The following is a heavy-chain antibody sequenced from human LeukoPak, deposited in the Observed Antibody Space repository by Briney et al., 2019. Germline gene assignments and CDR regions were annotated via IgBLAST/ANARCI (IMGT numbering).Heavy chain of an antibody. V-gene: IGHV4-39*02. D-gene: IGHD3-22*01. J-gene: IGHJ4*02. Sequence: PSETLSLTCTVSGGSINSSDHYWAWIRQPPGKGLEWIGSKYYSGDTYYSPSLKSRVTISVDTSRNKFALKLNSVTAADTAVYYCARGPPNSDPSGYYYPLDYWGQGTLVIVSS. CDR3: ARGPPNSDPSGYYYPLDY. CDR2: KYYSGDT. CDR1: GGSINSSDHY.